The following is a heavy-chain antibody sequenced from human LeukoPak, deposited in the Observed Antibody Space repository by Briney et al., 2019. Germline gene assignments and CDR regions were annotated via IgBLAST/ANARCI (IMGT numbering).Heavy chain of an antibody. J-gene: IGHJ4*02. Sequence: GSVEVSCKASGYTFTGYYMHWVRQAPGQGLEWMGWINPNSGGTNYAHKFQGRVTMTRDTSISTAYMELSRLRSDDTAVYYCAREQNYDSSGYYYDFGDWGQGTLVTVSS. CDR1: GYTFTGYY. V-gene: IGHV1-2*02. CDR3: AREQNYDSSGYYYDFGD. D-gene: IGHD3-22*01. CDR2: INPNSGGT.